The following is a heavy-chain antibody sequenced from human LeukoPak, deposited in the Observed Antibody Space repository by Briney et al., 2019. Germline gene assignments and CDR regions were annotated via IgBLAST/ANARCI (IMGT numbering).Heavy chain of an antibody. D-gene: IGHD3-16*01. Sequence: PSQTLSLTCTVSGGSISSGGYYWSWIRQPPEKGLEWIGYIYHSGSTYYNPSLKSRVTISVDTSKNQFSLRLSSVTAADTAVYYCARYQGIGGGYFDYWGQGTLVAVSS. CDR1: GGSISSGGYY. CDR2: IYHSGST. V-gene: IGHV4-30-2*01. J-gene: IGHJ4*02. CDR3: ARYQGIGGGYFDY.